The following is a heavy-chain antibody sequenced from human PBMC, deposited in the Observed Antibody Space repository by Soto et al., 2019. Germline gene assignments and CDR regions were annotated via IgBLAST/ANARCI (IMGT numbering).Heavy chain of an antibody. CDR1: GFTFSNYG. V-gene: IGHV3-30*18. D-gene: IGHD2-2*01. J-gene: IGHJ4*02. CDR3: AKDGGPVYCNSPGCSAKHFDY. CDR2: ISYDGDNE. Sequence: QVQLVESGGGVVQPGRSLRLSCAASGFTFSNYGMHWVRQAPGKGLEWVAIISYDGDNEYYADSVRGRFTISRDNSKNTLYLQTISLRHEDTAVYYCAKDGGPVYCNSPGCSAKHFDYWGQGTLVTVSS.